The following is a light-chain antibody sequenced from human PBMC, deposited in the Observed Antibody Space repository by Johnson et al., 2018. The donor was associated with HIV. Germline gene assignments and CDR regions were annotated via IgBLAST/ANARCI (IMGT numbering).Light chain of an antibody. CDR3: GTWDSSLSARV. V-gene: IGLV1-51*02. CDR2: ENN. Sequence: QSVLTQPPSVSAAPGQKVTISCSGSSSNIGNNYVSWYQQLPGTAPKFLIYENNKRPSGIPDRFSGSKSGTSATLGITGLQTGDEADYYCGTWDSSLSARVFGTGTKVTVL. J-gene: IGLJ1*01. CDR1: SSNIGNNY.